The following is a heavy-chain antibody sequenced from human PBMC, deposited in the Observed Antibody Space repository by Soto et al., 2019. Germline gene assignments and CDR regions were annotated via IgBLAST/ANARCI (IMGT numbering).Heavy chain of an antibody. CDR3: ARARPNLPYGSGSYYFDY. J-gene: IGHJ4*02. Sequence: PSETLSLTCTVSGGSISSSSYYWGWIRQPPGKGLEWIGSIYYSGSTNYNPSLKSRVTMLVDASKNQFSLKLRSVTAADTAVYYCARARPNLPYGSGSYYFDYWGQGTLVTVSS. CDR2: IYYSGST. V-gene: IGHV4-39*07. D-gene: IGHD3-10*01. CDR1: GGSISSSSYY.